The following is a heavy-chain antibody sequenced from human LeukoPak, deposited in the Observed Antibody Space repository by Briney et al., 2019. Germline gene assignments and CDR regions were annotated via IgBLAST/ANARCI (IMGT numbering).Heavy chain of an antibody. V-gene: IGHV3-21*01. CDR2: ISSSSSYI. CDR1: GFTFSSYS. D-gene: IGHD6-19*01. Sequence: GGSLRLSCAAAGFTFSSYSMNWVRQAPGKGREWVASISSSSSYIYYADSVKGRFTISRDNAKNSLYLQMNSLRAEDTAVYYCARAGYSSGWYPSWGQGTLVTVSS. J-gene: IGHJ5*02. CDR3: ARAGYSSGWYPS.